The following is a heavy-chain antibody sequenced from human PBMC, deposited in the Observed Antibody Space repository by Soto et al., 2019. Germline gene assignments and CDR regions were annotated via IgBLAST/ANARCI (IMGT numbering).Heavy chain of an antibody. CDR1: GYTFTGYY. D-gene: IGHD1-20*01. CDR2: INPNSGGT. J-gene: IGHJ6*02. CDR3: ARDLINWNRDDYYYYGMDV. V-gene: IGHV1-2*02. Sequence: GASVKVSCKASGYTFTGYYMHWVRQAPGQGLEWMGWINPNSGGTNYAQKFQGRVTMTRDTSISTAYMELSRLRSDDTAVYYCARDLINWNRDDYYYYGMDVWGQGTTVTVYS.